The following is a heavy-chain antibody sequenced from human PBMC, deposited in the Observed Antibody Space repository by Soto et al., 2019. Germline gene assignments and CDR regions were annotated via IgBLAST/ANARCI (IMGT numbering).Heavy chain of an antibody. Sequence: LILSCAASGITFSIYGMHWVLQAPGKGLEWVAVIWYDGSNKYYADSVKGRFTISRDNSKNTLYLQMNSLRAEDTSVYYCARGASYYYDSSGYPWGQGTLVTVSS. J-gene: IGHJ5*02. CDR2: IWYDGSNK. CDR3: ARGASYYYDSSGYP. D-gene: IGHD3-22*01. V-gene: IGHV3-33*01. CDR1: GITFSIYG.